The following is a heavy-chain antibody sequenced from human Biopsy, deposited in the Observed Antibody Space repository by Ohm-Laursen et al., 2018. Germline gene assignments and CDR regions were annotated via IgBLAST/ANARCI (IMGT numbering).Heavy chain of an antibody. CDR2: INTYSGNT. CDR3: ARDYYPYVDYLKDVPLCDS. V-gene: IGHV1-18*01. Sequence: ASVKVSCKSSGYTFTTYGISWVRQAPGQGLEWMGWINTYSGNTNYGKKFHDRVIMTSDTSTSTAYLEHRSLRSDDTAVYYCARDYYPYVDYLKDVPLCDSWGQGTLVTVSS. D-gene: IGHD4-17*01. J-gene: IGHJ4*02. CDR1: GYTFTTYG.